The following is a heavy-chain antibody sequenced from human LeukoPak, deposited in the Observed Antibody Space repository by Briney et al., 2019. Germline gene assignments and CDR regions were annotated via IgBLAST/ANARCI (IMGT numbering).Heavy chain of an antibody. V-gene: IGHV3-23*01. J-gene: IGHJ4*02. CDR1: GFTFSSYA. Sequence: GGSLRLSCAASGFTFSSYAMSWVRRAPGKGLEWVSAISGSGGTTYYADSVKGRFTISRDNSKNTLYLQMNSLRAEDTAVYYCAKGPKPFYDSSAYYPLWGQGTLVTVSS. D-gene: IGHD3-22*01. CDR3: AKGPKPFYDSSAYYPL. CDR2: ISGSGGTT.